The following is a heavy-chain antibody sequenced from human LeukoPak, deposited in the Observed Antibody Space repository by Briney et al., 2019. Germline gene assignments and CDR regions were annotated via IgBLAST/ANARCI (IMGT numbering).Heavy chain of an antibody. V-gene: IGHV3-30*18. CDR2: ISYDGSNK. D-gene: IGHD3-22*01. Sequence: GGSLRLSCAASGFTFSSYGMHWVRQAPGKGLEWVAVISYDGSNKYYADSVKGRFTISRDNSKNTLYLQMNSLRAEDTAVYYCAKQSRITMIVVVTTYFDYWGQGTLVTVSS. J-gene: IGHJ4*02. CDR1: GFTFSSYG. CDR3: AKQSRITMIVVVTTYFDY.